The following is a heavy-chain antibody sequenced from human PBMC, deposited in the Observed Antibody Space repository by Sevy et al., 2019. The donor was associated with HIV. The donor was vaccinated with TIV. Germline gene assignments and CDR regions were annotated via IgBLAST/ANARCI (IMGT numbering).Heavy chain of an antibody. Sequence: SETLSLTCTVSGTSISGYYWSWIRQPPGKGLEWIGYIYYSGRSDYNPSLKSRVTISEDTSKNQFSLKLNSVTAADTAVYYCARAYSNYYYAMDVWGQGTTVTVSS. CDR1: GTSISGYY. CDR2: IYYSGRS. V-gene: IGHV4-59*01. J-gene: IGHJ6*02. CDR3: ARAYSNYYYAMDV. D-gene: IGHD4-4*01.